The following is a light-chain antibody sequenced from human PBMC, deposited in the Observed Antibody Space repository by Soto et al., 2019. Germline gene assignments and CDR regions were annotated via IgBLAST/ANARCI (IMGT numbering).Light chain of an antibody. CDR1: QSVSSY. V-gene: IGKV3-11*01. CDR3: QQYSYWRT. CDR2: DAS. Sequence: EIVLTQSPATLSLSPGERATLSCRASQSVSSYLAWYQQKPGQAPRLLIYDASNRATGIPARFSGSGSGTEFTLTISSLQSEDFAVYYCQQYSYWRTFGQGTKVDIK. J-gene: IGKJ1*01.